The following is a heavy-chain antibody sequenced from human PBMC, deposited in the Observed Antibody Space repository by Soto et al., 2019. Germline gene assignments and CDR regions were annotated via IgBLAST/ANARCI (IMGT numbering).Heavy chain of an antibody. D-gene: IGHD4-4*01. CDR3: ARHPRDDYNYGGSGIFDY. CDR1: GGSISSRTFW. Sequence: QLQLQESGPGLVKPSETLSLTCSVSGGSISSRTFWWAWIRQPPGKGREWIGDMYYSGSSYSSPSLKSRVPLSVDTSNNQLSLKLNSVTAADTAVYYCARHPRDDYNYGGSGIFDYWGQGTLVTVSS. V-gene: IGHV4-39*01. J-gene: IGHJ4*02. CDR2: MYYSGSS.